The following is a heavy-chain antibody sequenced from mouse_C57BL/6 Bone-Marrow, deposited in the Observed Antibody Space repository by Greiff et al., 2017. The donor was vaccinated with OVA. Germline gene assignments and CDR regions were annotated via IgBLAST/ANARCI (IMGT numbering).Heavy chain of an antibody. Sequence: QVQLQQPGAELVMPGASVKLSCKASGYTFTSYWMHWVKQRPGQGLEWIGEIDPSDSYTNYNQKFKGQSTLTVDKSSSTAYMQLSSLTSEDSAVYYCARGYYGSLYWYFDVWGTGTTVTVSS. D-gene: IGHD1-1*01. J-gene: IGHJ1*03. V-gene: IGHV1-69*01. CDR1: GYTFTSYW. CDR3: ARGYYGSLYWYFDV. CDR2: IDPSDSYT.